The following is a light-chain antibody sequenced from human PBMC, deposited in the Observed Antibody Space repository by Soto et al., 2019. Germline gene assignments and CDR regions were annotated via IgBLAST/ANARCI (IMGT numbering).Light chain of an antibody. V-gene: IGKV1-39*01. CDR1: QSISTF. CDR2: SAS. J-gene: IGKJ2*02. CDR3: QQSYSIPCT. Sequence: DIQMTQSPSSLSASVGDRVTISCRASQSISTFLNWYQQKPGKDPKLLIYSASSLQSGVPSRFSGSGSGTDFTLTISSLQPEDFATYYCQQSYSIPCTFGQGTKLEIK.